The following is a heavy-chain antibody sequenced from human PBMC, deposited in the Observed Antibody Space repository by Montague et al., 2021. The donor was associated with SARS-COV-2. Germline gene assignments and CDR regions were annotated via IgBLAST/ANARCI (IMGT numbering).Heavy chain of an antibody. CDR2: IYYGRST. CDR1: GGSISSYY. CDR3: ARRRERWSDAFDI. J-gene: IGHJ3*02. Sequence: SETLSLTCTVSGGSISSYYWSWIRQPPGEGLEWIGYIYYGRSTNYNPSLKSRVTISVDTSKNQFSLKVRSVTAADTAVYYCARRRERWSDAFDIWGQGTMVTVSS. D-gene: IGHD2-15*01. V-gene: IGHV4-59*12.